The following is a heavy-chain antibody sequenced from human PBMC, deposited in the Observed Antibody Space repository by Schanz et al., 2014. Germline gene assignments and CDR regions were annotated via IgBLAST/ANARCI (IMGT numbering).Heavy chain of an antibody. CDR1: RFAFSNCG. Sequence: QAQLVESGGGVVQPGGSLRLSCAASRFAFSNCGMHWVRQAPGKGLEWVSVIYSGGSTYYADSVKGRFTISRDNSKNTLYLQMNSLRAEDTAVYYCARDRWDWNNAFDIWGQGTMVTVSS. V-gene: IGHV3-NL1*01. J-gene: IGHJ3*02. D-gene: IGHD1-1*01. CDR3: ARDRWDWNNAFDI. CDR2: IYSGGST.